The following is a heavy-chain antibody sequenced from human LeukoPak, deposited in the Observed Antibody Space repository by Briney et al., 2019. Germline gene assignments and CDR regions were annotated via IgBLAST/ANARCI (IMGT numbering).Heavy chain of an antibody. V-gene: IGHV4-39*01. CDR3: ASALSGYLDY. D-gene: IGHD3-3*01. CDR2: IFYTGST. J-gene: IGHJ4*02. CDR1: GVSISSAAYY. Sequence: PSETLSLTCTVSGVSISSAAYYWGWVRQPPGKGLEWIGSIFYTGSTYYNPSLNSRVTMSIATSKNQFSLKLTSVTAADTAVYYCASALSGYLDYWGQGTLVTVSS.